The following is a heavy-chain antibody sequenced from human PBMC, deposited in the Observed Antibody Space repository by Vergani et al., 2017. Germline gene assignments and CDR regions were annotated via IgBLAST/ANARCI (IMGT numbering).Heavy chain of an antibody. V-gene: IGHV1-69*18. CDR1: GGTFSSYA. D-gene: IGHD3-10*01. CDR3: ARGRGGAIGFSGKEFDY. Sequence: QVQLVQSGAEVKKPGSSVKVSCKASGGTFSSYAISWVRQAPGQGLEWMGRIIPIFGTANYAQKFQGRVTITADESTSTAYMELSSLRSEDTAVYYCARGRGGAIGFSGKEFDYWGQGTLVTVSS. J-gene: IGHJ4*02. CDR2: IIPIFGTA.